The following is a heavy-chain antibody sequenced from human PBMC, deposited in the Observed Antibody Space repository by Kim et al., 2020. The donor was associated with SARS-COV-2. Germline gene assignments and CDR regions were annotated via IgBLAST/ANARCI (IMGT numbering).Heavy chain of an antibody. CDR1: GYTFTSYY. Sequence: ASVKVSCKASGYTFTSYYIHWVRQAPGQGLEWMGIINPSGGSTSYAQKFQGRVTMTRDTSTSTVYMELSSLRSEDTAVYYCASGWYSSSSKYGMDVWGQGTTVTVSS. V-gene: IGHV1-46*01. CDR3: ASGWYSSSSKYGMDV. CDR2: INPSGGST. D-gene: IGHD6-6*01. J-gene: IGHJ6*02.